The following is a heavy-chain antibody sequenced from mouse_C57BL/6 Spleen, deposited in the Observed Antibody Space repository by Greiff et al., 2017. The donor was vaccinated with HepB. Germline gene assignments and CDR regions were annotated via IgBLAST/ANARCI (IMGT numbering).Heavy chain of an antibody. J-gene: IGHJ3*01. D-gene: IGHD2-5*01. CDR2: IYPRSGNT. V-gene: IGHV1-81*01. Sequence: QVQLQQSGAELARPGASVKLSCKASGYTFTSYGISWVKQRTGQGPEWIGEIYPRSGNTYYNEKFKGKATLTADKSSSTAYMELRSLTSEDSAVYFCARYSNYVGSWFAYWGQGTLVTVSA. CDR1: GYTFTSYG. CDR3: ARYSNYVGSWFAY.